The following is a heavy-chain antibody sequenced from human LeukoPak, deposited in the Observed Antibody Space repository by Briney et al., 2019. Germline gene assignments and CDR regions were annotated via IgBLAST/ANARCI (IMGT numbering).Heavy chain of an antibody. CDR3: ARVSSRHCGGNICPNWFDL. D-gene: IGHD2-21*01. CDR2: ISAYNGNT. J-gene: IGHJ5*02. V-gene: IGHV1-18*01. CDR1: GYTFTSYG. Sequence: ASVKVSCKASGYTFTSYGISWVRQAPGQGLEWMGWISAYNGNTNYAQKLQGRVTMTTDTSTSTAYMELRSLRSDDTAVYYCARVSSRHCGGNICPNWFDLWGQGTLVTVSS.